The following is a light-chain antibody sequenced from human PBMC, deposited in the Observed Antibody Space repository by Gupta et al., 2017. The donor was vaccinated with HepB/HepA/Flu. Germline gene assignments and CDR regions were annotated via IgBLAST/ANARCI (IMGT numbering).Light chain of an antibody. V-gene: IGLV1-40*01. Sequence: QSVLTQPPSVSGAPGQRVTISCTGNTSNIGAGYDVHWYQQLPGTAPKLLIYTNTNRPSGVPDRFSGSKSGTSASLAITGLQAEDEADYYCQSYDSNLSGPVFGGGTKLTVL. J-gene: IGLJ2*01. CDR2: TNT. CDR1: TSNIGAGYD. CDR3: QSYDSNLSGPV.